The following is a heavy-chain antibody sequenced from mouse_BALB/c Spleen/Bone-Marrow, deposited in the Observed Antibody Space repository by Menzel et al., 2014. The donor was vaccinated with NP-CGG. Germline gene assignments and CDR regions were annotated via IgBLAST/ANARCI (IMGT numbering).Heavy chain of an antibody. J-gene: IGHJ2*01. CDR1: GHTLTDHW. V-gene: IGHV1-69*01. CDR2: IDISDSYT. Sequence: QVQLHQSGAELVMPGASVKMSCKASGHTLTDHWMHWVKQRPGQGLEWIGAIDISDSYTTYNQKFKGKATLTVDESSSTAYMQLSRLTSEDSAVYYCARGGANVDYWGQGTTLTVSS. CDR3: ARGGANVDY.